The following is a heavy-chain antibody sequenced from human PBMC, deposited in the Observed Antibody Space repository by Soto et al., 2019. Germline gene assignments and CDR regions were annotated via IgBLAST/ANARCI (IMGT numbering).Heavy chain of an antibody. J-gene: IGHJ5*02. V-gene: IGHV4-34*01. CDR1: GGSFSGYS. Sequence: QVQLQQWGAGLLKPSETLSLTCAVYGGSFSGYSWSWIRQPPGKGLAWLGEINHSGTTTYNPSLKSRVIISVATCKNQFSLKLSSVTAADTAVYYCARERIAVAPGRWFDPWGQGTLVTVSS. CDR3: ARERIAVAPGRWFDP. D-gene: IGHD6-19*01. CDR2: INHSGTT.